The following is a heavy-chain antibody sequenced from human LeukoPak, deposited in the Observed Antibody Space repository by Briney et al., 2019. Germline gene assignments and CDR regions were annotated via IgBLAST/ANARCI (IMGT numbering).Heavy chain of an antibody. CDR3: ARGAAGYSYG. J-gene: IGHJ4*02. CDR2: IFYGGST. D-gene: IGHD5-18*01. CDR1: GGSISGSDYY. V-gene: IGHV4-39*07. Sequence: SETLSLTCTVSGGSISGSDYYWGWIRQPPGKGLEWIGSIFYGGSTYYNPSLKSRVTISVDTSKNQFSLRLSSVTAADTAVYYCARGAAGYSYGWGQGTLVTVSS.